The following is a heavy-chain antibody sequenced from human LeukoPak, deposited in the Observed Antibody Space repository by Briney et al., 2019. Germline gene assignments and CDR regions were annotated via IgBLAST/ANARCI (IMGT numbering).Heavy chain of an antibody. CDR3: AKITIFGVVSRGATVDV. J-gene: IGHJ6*02. CDR2: IYSGGST. Sequence: GGSLRLSWAASGFTVSSNYMSWVRQAPGKGLEWGSVIYSGGSTYYADSVKGRFTISRHNSKNTLNLQMNSLRAEDTAVYYCAKITIFGVVSRGATVDVWGQGTTVTVSS. D-gene: IGHD3-3*01. V-gene: IGHV3-53*04. CDR1: GFTVSSNY.